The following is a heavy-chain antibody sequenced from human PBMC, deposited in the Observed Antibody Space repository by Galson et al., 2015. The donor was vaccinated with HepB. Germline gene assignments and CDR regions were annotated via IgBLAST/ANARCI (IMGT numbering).Heavy chain of an antibody. CDR3: TATMMYNWNDGGH. D-gene: IGHD1-20*01. CDR1: GFTFSGSA. V-gene: IGHV3-73*01. Sequence: SLRLSCAASGFTFSGSAMHWVRQASGKGLEWVGRIRSKANCYATAYAASVKGRFTISRDDSKNTAYLQMNSLKTEDTAVYYCTATMMYNWNDGGHWGQGTLVTVSS. CDR2: IRSKANCYAT. J-gene: IGHJ4*02.